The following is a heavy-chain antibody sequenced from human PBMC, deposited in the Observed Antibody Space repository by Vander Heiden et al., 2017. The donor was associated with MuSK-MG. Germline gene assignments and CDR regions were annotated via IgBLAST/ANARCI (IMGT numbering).Heavy chain of an antibody. CDR2: ISWKSGSI. CDR3: AKEDSSGWYFYDY. V-gene: IGHV3-9*01. J-gene: IGHJ4*02. CDR1: GFAFDDYA. D-gene: IGHD6-19*01. Sequence: EVQLVESGGGLVQPGRSLRPSCAAPGFAFDDYAMHWVRQAPGKGLEWVSGISWKSGSIGYADSVKGRFTISRDNAKNSLYLQMNSLRAEDTAFYYCAKEDSSGWYFYDYWGQGTLVTVSS.